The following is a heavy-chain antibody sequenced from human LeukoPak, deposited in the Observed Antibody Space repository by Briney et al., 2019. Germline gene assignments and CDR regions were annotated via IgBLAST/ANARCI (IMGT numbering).Heavy chain of an antibody. Sequence: PGGSLRLSCAASGFTFSSYGMHWVRQAPGKGLEWVGFIRYDGSNKYYADSVKGRFTISRDNSKHTLYLQMNSLRAEDTAVYYCAKLVLRYFDWLMDYWGQGTLVTVSS. J-gene: IGHJ4*02. CDR1: GFTFSSYG. CDR2: IRYDGSNK. D-gene: IGHD3-9*01. CDR3: AKLVLRYFDWLMDY. V-gene: IGHV3-30*02.